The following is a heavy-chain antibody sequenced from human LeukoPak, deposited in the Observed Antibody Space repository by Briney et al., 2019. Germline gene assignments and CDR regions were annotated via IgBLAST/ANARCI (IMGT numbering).Heavy chain of an antibody. CDR3: ATYRQVLLPFES. V-gene: IGHV3-53*01. D-gene: IGHD5-18*01. Sequence: GGSLRLSCAVSEFIVSINYMTWVRQPPGKGLEWVSSIFPSGGEIHYADSVRGRFTISRDNSKSILSLQMNSLRAEDTAIYYCATYRQVLLPFESWGQGTLVTVSS. J-gene: IGHJ4*02. CDR1: EFIVSINY. CDR2: IFPSGGEI.